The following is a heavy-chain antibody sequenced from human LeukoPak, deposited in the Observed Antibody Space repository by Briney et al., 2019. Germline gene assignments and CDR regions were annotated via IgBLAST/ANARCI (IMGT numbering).Heavy chain of an antibody. D-gene: IGHD6-13*01. Sequence: SETLSLTCTVSGGSINSYYWSWIRQPPGKGLEWIGCIYYSGSTNYNPSLKSRVTISLDTSKNQFSLRLRSVTAADTAVYYCARSLWRRNTWYPFDYWGQGTLVTVSS. J-gene: IGHJ4*02. CDR2: IYYSGST. V-gene: IGHV4-59*01. CDR3: ARSLWRRNTWYPFDY. CDR1: GGSINSYY.